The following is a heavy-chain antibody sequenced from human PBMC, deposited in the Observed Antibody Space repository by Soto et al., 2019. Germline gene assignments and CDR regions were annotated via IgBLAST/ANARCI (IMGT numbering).Heavy chain of an antibody. V-gene: IGHV1-18*01. Sequence: ASVKVSCKASGYTFSNFGISWVRQAPGEGLEWMGWISPNSEKTKIAQKLQGRVTMTTDTSTSTAYMELRSLRSDDTAVYYCAGMVPSPYYYYGMDVWGQGTTVTVSS. CDR3: AGMVPSPYYYYGMDV. D-gene: IGHD2-2*01. J-gene: IGHJ6*02. CDR2: ISPNSEKT. CDR1: GYTFSNFG.